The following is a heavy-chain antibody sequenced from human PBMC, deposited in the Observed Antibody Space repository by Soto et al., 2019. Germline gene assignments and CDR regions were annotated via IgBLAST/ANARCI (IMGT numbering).Heavy chain of an antibody. V-gene: IGHV3-48*01. Sequence: EVQLGESGGGLVQPGGSLRLSCAASGFTFSSYGMNWVRQAPGKGLEWVSYISSSSTTIYYADSLKGRFTISRDDAKNSLYLQMNSLRAEDTAVYYCARSTVTQDYWGQGTLVTVSS. CDR2: ISSSSTTI. CDR1: GFTFSSYG. CDR3: ARSTVTQDY. J-gene: IGHJ4*02. D-gene: IGHD4-17*01.